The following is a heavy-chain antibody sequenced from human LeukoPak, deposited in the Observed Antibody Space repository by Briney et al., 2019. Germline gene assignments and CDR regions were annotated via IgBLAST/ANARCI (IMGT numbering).Heavy chain of an antibody. CDR1: GFTFSSYA. CDR2: IPYDGSNK. Sequence: GGSLRLSCAASGFTFSSYAMHWVRQAPGKGLEWVAVIPYDGSNKYYADSVKGRFTISRDNSKNTLYLQMDSLSAEDTAVYHCARAGSQSHVDAAMGFCNYWGQGTLVTVSS. V-gene: IGHV3-30-3*01. D-gene: IGHD5-18*01. CDR3: ARAGSQSHVDAAMGFCNY. J-gene: IGHJ4*02.